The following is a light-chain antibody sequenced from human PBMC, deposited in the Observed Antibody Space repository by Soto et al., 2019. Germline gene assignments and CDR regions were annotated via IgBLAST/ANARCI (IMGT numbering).Light chain of an antibody. CDR3: QQRDIWPWT. CDR1: QSFSSTY. CDR2: GAS. J-gene: IGKJ1*01. V-gene: IGKV3D-20*02. Sequence: EIVLTQSPGALSLSPVDRATLSCRASQSFSSTYLAWYQQKPGQAPRLLIYGASKRATGIPARFSGSGSGTDFTLTISSLEPEDFAVYYCQQRDIWPWTFGQGTKVDIK.